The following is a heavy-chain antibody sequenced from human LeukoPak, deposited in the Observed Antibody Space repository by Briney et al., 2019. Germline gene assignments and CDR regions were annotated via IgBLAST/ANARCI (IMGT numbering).Heavy chain of an antibody. CDR2: IRYDGSNK. V-gene: IGHV3-30*02. CDR1: GFTFSSYA. J-gene: IGHJ4*02. Sequence: PGGSLRLSCAASGFTFSSYAMHWVRQAPGRGREGGAFIRYDGSNKYYADSVKGRFTISRDNSKNTLYLQMNSLRAEDTAVYYCAKPVVPAAISPPPPDYWGQGTLVTVSS. D-gene: IGHD2-2*02. CDR3: AKPVVPAAISPPPPDY.